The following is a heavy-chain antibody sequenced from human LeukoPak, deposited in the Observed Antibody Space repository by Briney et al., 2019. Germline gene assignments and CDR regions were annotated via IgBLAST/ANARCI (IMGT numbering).Heavy chain of an antibody. D-gene: IGHD3-3*01. CDR1: GYTFTGYY. CDR2: INPNSGGT. J-gene: IGHJ3*02. CDR3: ARVSVGFLEWLLHDKCDAFDI. Sequence: ASVKVSCKASGYTFTGYYMHWVRQAPGQGLEWMGRINPNSGGTNYAQKFQGRVTMTMDTSISTAYMELSRLRSDDTAVYYCARVSVGFLEWLLHDKCDAFDIWGQGTMVTVSS. V-gene: IGHV1-2*06.